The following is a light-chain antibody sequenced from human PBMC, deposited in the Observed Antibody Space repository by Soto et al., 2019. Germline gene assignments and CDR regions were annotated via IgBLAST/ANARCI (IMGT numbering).Light chain of an antibody. Sequence: QSALTQPASVSGSPGQSITISCTGTSSDVGAYNYVSWYQQHPGNAPKLIMYEVSNRPSGVSNRFSGSKSVNTASLTISGLQAEDEADYYCNSYTNSDTPVLFGGGTKVTVL. CDR2: EVS. V-gene: IGLV2-14*01. CDR1: SSDVGAYNY. CDR3: NSYTNSDTPVL. J-gene: IGLJ2*01.